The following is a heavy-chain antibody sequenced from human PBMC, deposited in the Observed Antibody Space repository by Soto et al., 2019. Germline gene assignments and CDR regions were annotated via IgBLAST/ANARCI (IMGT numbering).Heavy chain of an antibody. CDR1: GFTFSTYA. V-gene: IGHV3-30*18. CDR2: ISFDGTKK. D-gene: IGHD1-7*01. Sequence: GGSLRLSCAASGFTFSTYAMHWVRQAPGKGLEWVAVISFDGTKKDYPDFVKGRFTISRDNSYNTLYLQMNSLRPEDTALYYCAKDISSYNGNYTYYFDDWGQGTLVTVSS. CDR3: AKDISSYNGNYTYYFDD. J-gene: IGHJ4*02.